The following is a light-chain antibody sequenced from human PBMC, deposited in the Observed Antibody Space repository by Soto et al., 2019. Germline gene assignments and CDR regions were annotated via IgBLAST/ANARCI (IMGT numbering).Light chain of an antibody. CDR1: SSNIGAGYD. V-gene: IGLV1-40*01. CDR3: SSHTTYNTRV. J-gene: IGLJ1*01. Sequence: QSVLTQPPSVSGAPGQRVTISCTGSSSNIGAGYDVHWYQQLPGTAPKLLIYGNSNRPSGVPDRFSGSKSGNTASLTISGLQADDEADYYCSSHTTYNTRVFGTGTKVTVL. CDR2: GNS.